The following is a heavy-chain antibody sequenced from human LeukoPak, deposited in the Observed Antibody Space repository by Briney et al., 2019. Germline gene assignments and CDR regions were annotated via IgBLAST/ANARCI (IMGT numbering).Heavy chain of an antibody. J-gene: IGHJ4*02. CDR3: ARDPAYGALDY. D-gene: IGHD4-17*01. CDR1: GFTFGSGY. CDR2: INPDGSGI. V-gene: IGHV3-7*01. Sequence: GGSLRLSCAASGFTFGSGYMSWVRQTPGKGLEWVAKINPDGSGIAYGDSVKGRFSISRDNAKNSLYLQMNSLRADDTAIYYCARDPAYGALDYWGQGILVTVSS.